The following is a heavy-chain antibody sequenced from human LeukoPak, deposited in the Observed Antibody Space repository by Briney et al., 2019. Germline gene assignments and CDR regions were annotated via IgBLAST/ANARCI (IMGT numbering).Heavy chain of an antibody. J-gene: IGHJ4*02. CDR3: AKVQKVVTAILKQSFDY. CDR2: ISSSGSTI. D-gene: IGHD2-21*02. Sequence: PGGSLRLSCAASGFTFSSYEMNWVRQAPGKGLEWVSYISSSGSTIYYADSVKGRFTISRDNSKNTLYLQMNSLRAEDTAVYYCAKVQKVVTAILKQSFDYWGQGTLVTVSS. V-gene: IGHV3-48*03. CDR1: GFTFSSYE.